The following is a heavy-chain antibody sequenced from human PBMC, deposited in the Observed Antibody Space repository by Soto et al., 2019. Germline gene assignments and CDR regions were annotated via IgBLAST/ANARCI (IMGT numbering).Heavy chain of an antibody. CDR1: GGSISSSSYY. D-gene: IGHD1-7*01. CDR2: IYYSGST. Sequence: QLQLQESGPGLVKPSETLSLTCTVSGGSISSSSYYWGWIRQPPGKGLEWIGSIYYSGSTYYNPSLKSRVTISVDTSKNQFSLKLSSVTAADTAVYYCRRGTGTHACDYWGQGTLVTVSS. V-gene: IGHV4-39*01. J-gene: IGHJ4*02. CDR3: RRGTGTHACDY.